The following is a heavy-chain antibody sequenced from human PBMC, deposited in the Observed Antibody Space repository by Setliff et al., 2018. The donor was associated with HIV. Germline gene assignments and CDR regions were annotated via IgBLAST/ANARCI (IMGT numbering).Heavy chain of an antibody. CDR2: ITSGGST. CDR1: GFTFSSYA. D-gene: IGHD3-16*01. V-gene: IGHV3-23*01. J-gene: IGHJ6*02. CDR3: AREIRTVYTGGHYFYGIDV. Sequence: GGYLRLSCAASGFTFSSYAMSWVRQTPEKGLEWVAIITSGGSTYYADAAKGRFIISRDNSQNTLYLQMNSLRVGDTAVYYCAREIRTVYTGGHYFYGIDVWGQGTAVTVSS.